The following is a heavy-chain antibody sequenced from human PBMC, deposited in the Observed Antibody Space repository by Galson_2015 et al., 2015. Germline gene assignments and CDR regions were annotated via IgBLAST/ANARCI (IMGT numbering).Heavy chain of an antibody. CDR2: INHSGST. Sequence: ETLSLTCAVYGGSFSGYYWSWIRQPPGKGLEWIGEINHSGSTNYNPSLKSRVTLSIDTSKNQFSLKLSSVTAADTAVYYCTRGILDCSDGSCYYPAEFFQHWSQGTLVTVSS. J-gene: IGHJ1*01. D-gene: IGHD2-15*01. CDR3: TRGILDCSDGSCYYPAEFFQH. CDR1: GGSFSGYY. V-gene: IGHV4-34*01.